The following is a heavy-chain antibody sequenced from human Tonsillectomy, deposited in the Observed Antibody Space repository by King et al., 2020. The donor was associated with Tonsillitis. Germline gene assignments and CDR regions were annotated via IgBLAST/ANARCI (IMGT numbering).Heavy chain of an antibody. Sequence: VQLQQWGAGLLKPSETLSLTCAVYGGSFSGYYWSWIRQPPGKGLEWIGEINHSGSTNYNPSLKSRVTISVDTSKNQFSLKLSSVTGADTAVYYCARGSSMGFGELLLVGWGQGTLGTVSS. CDR3: ARGSSMGFGELLLVG. D-gene: IGHD3-10*01. CDR2: INHSGST. V-gene: IGHV4-34*01. CDR1: GGSFSGYY. J-gene: IGHJ4*02.